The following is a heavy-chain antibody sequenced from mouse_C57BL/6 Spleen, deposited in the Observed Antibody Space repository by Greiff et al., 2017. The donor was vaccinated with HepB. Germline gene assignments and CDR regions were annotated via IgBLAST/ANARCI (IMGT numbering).Heavy chain of an antibody. CDR1: GYTFTSYW. V-gene: IGHV1-64*01. D-gene: IGHD2-3*01. J-gene: IGHJ4*01. CDR2: IHPNSGST. Sequence: VKLQQPGAELVKPGASVKLSCKASGYTFTSYWMHWVKQRPGQGLEWIGMIHPNSGSTNYNEKFKSKATLTVDKSSSTAYMQLSSLTSEDSAVYYCAREVGWLPPYAMDYWGQGTSVTVSS. CDR3: AREVGWLPPYAMDY.